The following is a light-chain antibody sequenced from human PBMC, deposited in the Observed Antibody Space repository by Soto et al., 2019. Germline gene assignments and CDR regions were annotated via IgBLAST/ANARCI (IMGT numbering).Light chain of an antibody. Sequence: QSVLTQPPSASGSPGQSVTISCTGTSTDVGAYSYVSWYQQRPGKAPKLMIFEVTKRPSGVPDRFSGSKSGNTASLTVSGVQADDEADYYCSSYAGSNSFVFGTGTKV. CDR1: STDVGAYSY. J-gene: IGLJ1*01. CDR2: EVT. V-gene: IGLV2-8*01. CDR3: SSYAGSNSFV.